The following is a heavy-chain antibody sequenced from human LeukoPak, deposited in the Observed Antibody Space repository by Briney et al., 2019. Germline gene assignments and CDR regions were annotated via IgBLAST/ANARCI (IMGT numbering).Heavy chain of an antibody. J-gene: IGHJ5*02. V-gene: IGHV3-48*01. CDR3: ARAQGAGPYNWFDP. CDR2: ISSSSSTI. D-gene: IGHD6-19*01. Sequence: PGGSLRLSCAASGFTFSSYSMNWVRQAPGKGLEWVSYISSSSSTIYYADSVKGRFTISRDNAKNSLYLQMNSLRAEDTAVYYCARAQGAGPYNWFDPWGQGTLVTVSS. CDR1: GFTFSSYS.